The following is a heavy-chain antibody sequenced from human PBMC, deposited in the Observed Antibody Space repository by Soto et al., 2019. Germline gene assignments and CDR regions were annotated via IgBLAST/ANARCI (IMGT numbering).Heavy chain of an antibody. J-gene: IGHJ4*02. CDR2: INAGNGNT. D-gene: IGHD1-26*01. CDR3: ARDSDGSYPDD. CDR1: GYTFTSYA. Sequence: QVQLVQSGAEVKKPGASVKVSCKASGYTFTSYAMHWVRQAPGQRLEWMGWINAGNGNTKYSQKFQGRVTITRDTAASTAYMELSSLSSEDTAVYYCARDSDGSYPDDWGQGTLVTVSS. V-gene: IGHV1-3*01.